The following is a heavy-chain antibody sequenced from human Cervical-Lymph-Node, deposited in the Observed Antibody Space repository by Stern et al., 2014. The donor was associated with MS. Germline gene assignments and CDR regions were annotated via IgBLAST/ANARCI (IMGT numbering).Heavy chain of an antibody. CDR3: ARDIRSYYYFDY. Sequence: QVQLVQSGGGLVKPGGSLRLSCAASGFTFSDYYMSWIRQAPGKGLEWVSYISYIISGNSYTDYADSVKGRFTISRDNAKNSLYLQMNSLRAEDTAVYYCARDIRSYYYFDYWGQGTVVTVSS. CDR1: GFTFSDYY. D-gene: IGHD1-26*01. J-gene: IGHJ4*02. V-gene: IGHV3-11*06. CDR2: ISYIISGNSYT.